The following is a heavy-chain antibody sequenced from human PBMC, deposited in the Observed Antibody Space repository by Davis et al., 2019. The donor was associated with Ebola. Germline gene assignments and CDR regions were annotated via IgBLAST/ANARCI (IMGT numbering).Heavy chain of an antibody. CDR3: ARDPGGRWLQSGDY. CDR1: GYTFTSYD. J-gene: IGHJ4*02. Sequence: SVKVSCKASGYTFTSYDISWVRQAPGQGLEWMGGIIPIFGTANYAQKFQGRVTITADKSTSTAYMELSSLRSEDTAVYYCARDPGGRWLQSGDYWGQGTLVTVSS. CDR2: IIPIFGTA. D-gene: IGHD5-24*01. V-gene: IGHV1-69*06.